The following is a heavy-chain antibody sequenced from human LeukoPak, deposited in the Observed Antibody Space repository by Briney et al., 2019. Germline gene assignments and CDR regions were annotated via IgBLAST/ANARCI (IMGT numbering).Heavy chain of an antibody. CDR2: IYYSGST. D-gene: IGHD5-18*01. CDR1: GGSLSSYY. J-gene: IGHJ4*02. V-gene: IGHV4-59*01. CDR3: ARAAGYSYGSNFDY. Sequence: SETLSLTCTVSGGSLSSYYWSWIRQAPGKELEWIGYIYYSGSTNYNPSLKSRVTISVDTSKNQFSLKLSSVTAADTAVYYCARAAGYSYGSNFDYWGQGTLVTVSS.